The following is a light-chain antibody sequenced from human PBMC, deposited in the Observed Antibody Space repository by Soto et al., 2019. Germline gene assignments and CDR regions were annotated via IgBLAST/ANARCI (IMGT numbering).Light chain of an antibody. V-gene: IGKV1-33*01. J-gene: IGKJ1*01. CDR2: DAS. CDR3: QQYDNLRGWT. CDR1: QDISNY. Sequence: DIQMTQSPSSLSASVGDRVTITCQASQDISNYLNWYQQKPGKAPKLLIYDASNLETGVPSRFSGSGSGTDFTFTISSLQPEDIATYYCQQYDNLRGWTFGQGTKVEIK.